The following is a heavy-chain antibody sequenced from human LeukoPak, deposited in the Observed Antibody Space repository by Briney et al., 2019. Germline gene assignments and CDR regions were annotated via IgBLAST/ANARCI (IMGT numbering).Heavy chain of an antibody. D-gene: IGHD3-9*01. CDR1: GFIFTNYA. Sequence: GGSLGLSCAGSGFIFTNYAMSWVRLAPGMGLEWVSAISGSGVATNYADSVKGRFTISRDNSKNTLYLQMNSLRAEDTAVYYCAKNGRDDHDKYFFDFWGQGTQVTVSS. V-gene: IGHV3-23*01. CDR3: AKNGRDDHDKYFFDF. J-gene: IGHJ4*02. CDR2: ISGSGVAT.